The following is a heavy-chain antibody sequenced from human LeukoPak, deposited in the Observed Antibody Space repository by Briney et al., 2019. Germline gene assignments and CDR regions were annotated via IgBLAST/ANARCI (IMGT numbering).Heavy chain of an antibody. CDR3: ARETPYHMSPIFDY. Sequence: GGSLRLSCAASGFSFSSYAMHWVRQAPGKGLEYVSSVSSNGGSTYYANSVKGRFTISRDNSKNTLYLQMNSLRAEDTAVYYCARETPYHMSPIFDYWGQGTLVTVSS. V-gene: IGHV3-64*01. CDR2: VSSNGGST. CDR1: GFSFSSYA. J-gene: IGHJ4*02.